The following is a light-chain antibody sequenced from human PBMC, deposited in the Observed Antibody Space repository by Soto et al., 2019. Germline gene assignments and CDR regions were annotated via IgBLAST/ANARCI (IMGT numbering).Light chain of an antibody. CDR1: QSLLHITGETF. J-gene: IGKJ5*01. CDR2: EVS. V-gene: IGKV2D-29*02. CDR3: MQSTQLPPT. Sequence: DVVMTQTPLSLSVAPGQPASISCKSSQSLLHITGETFLFWYLQKPGQSPQLLICEVSTRVSGVPDRFSGGGSGTVFTLEISRVETDDVGIYYCMQSTQLPPTFGQGTRLGIE.